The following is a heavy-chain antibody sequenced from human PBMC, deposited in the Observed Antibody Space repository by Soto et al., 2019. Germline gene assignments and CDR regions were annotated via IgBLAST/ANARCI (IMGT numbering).Heavy chain of an antibody. CDR2: VFYSGDT. CDR1: GGSIRSSY. Sequence: TLSLTCTVSGGSIRSSYWSWIRQAPGKGLEWIGSVFYSGDTNHNPSLKSRVTMSVDTSENQFSLKLSSVTAVDTAVYYCASDYYDSSGAFDLWGQGTMVT. CDR3: ASDYYDSSGAFDL. V-gene: IGHV4-59*08. D-gene: IGHD3-22*01. J-gene: IGHJ3*01.